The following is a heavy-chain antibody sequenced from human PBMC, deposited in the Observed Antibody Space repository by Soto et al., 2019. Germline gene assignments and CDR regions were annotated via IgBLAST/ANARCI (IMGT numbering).Heavy chain of an antibody. CDR1: GYSFTSYG. V-gene: IGHV1-18*04. J-gene: IGHJ4*02. CDR2: ISGYNGNT. D-gene: IGHD2-15*01. Sequence: QVQLVQSGAEVKKPGASVKVSCKASGYSFTSYGISWVRQAPGQGPEWMGWISGYNGNTNYAQKFQGRVTMTTDTYTSTAYMELRGLRSDDTAVYYCARDVRGYCSGGSCSAVYWGQGTLVTVSS. CDR3: ARDVRGYCSGGSCSAVY.